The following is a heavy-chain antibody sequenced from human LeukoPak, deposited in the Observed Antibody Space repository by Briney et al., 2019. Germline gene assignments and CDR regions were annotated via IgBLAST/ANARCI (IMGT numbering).Heavy chain of an antibody. CDR1: GGSISSSNW. CDR2: IYHSGST. J-gene: IGHJ4*02. CDR3: ARVTGNTTYYFDY. V-gene: IGHV4-4*02. D-gene: IGHD1-14*01. Sequence: PSGTLSLTCAVSGGSISSSNWWSWVRQPPGKGLEWIGEIYHSGSTNYNPSLKSRVTISVDKSKNQFSLKLGSVTAADTAVYYCARVTGNTTYYFDYWGQGTLVTVSS.